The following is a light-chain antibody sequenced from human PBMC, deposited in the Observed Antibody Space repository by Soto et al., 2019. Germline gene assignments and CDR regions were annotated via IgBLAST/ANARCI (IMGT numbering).Light chain of an antibody. CDR3: SSYTSSSGWV. V-gene: IGLV2-14*01. CDR2: DVS. J-gene: IGLJ3*02. CDR1: SSDVGGYNY. Sequence: QSALTQPASVSGSPGQSITISCTGTSSDVGGYNYVSWNQQHPGKAPKLMIYDVSNRPSGVSNRFSGSKSGNTASLTISGLQAEDEADYYCSSYTSSSGWVFGGGTKLTVL.